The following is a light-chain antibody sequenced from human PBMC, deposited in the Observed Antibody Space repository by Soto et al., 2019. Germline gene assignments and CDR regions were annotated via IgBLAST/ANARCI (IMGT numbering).Light chain of an antibody. V-gene: IGKV3-15*01. CDR3: QQYAQRWT. CDR2: AAS. J-gene: IGKJ1*01. CDR1: QNIGGN. Sequence: ELEMPQSPASLSVSPRQSVTLSFRSSQNIGGNLAWYRQRPGQSPRLLIYAASDRATGVPARFSGSGSGTEFTLTINSLQSEDFAVYYCQQYAQRWTFGQGTKVDI.